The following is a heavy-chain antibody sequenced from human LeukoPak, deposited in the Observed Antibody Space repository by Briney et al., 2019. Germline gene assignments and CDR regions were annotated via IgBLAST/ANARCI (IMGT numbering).Heavy chain of an antibody. CDR3: ARDPGTIFGAKYAFDV. J-gene: IGHJ3*01. CDR2: IKQDGSEK. CDR1: GFTFSNYW. V-gene: IGHV3-7*01. Sequence: GGSLRLSCAVSGFTFSNYWMSWVRQAPGKGLEWVANIKQDGSEKYYVDSVKGRFTISRDNAKNSLYLQLNSLRAEDTAVYYCARDPGTIFGAKYAFDVWGQGTLVTISP. D-gene: IGHD3-3*01.